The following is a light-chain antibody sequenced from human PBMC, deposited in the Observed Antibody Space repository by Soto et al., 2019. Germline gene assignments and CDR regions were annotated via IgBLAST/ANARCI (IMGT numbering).Light chain of an antibody. CDR1: QSISSY. CDR2: AAS. CDR3: QQSYSTPRT. J-gene: IGKJ1*01. Sequence: DIQMTQSPSSLSRSVGGRVTITSRASQSISSYLNWYQQKPGKAPKLLIYAASSLQSGVPSRFSGSGSGTDFTLTISSLQPEDFATYYCQQSYSTPRTFGQGTKVDIK. V-gene: IGKV1-39*01.